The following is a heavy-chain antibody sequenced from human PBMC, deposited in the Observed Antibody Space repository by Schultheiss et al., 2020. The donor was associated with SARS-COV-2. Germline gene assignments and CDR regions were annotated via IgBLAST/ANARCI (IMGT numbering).Heavy chain of an antibody. J-gene: IGHJ6*02. D-gene: IGHD6-6*01. CDR2: ISSNGGST. V-gene: IGHV3-64D*06. Sequence: GGSLRLSCAASGFTFSSYGMHWVRQAPGKGLEWVSAISSNGGSTYYADSVKGRFTISRDNSKNTLYLQMSSLRAEDTAVYYCASIEYSSFHYGMDVWGQGTTVTVSS. CDR3: ASIEYSSFHYGMDV. CDR1: GFTFSSYG.